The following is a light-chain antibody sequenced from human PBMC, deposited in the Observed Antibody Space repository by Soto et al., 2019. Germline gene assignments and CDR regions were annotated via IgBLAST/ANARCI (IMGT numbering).Light chain of an antibody. CDR3: SSYAISDTLI. J-gene: IGLJ2*01. V-gene: IGLV2-14*03. CDR2: DVI. CDR1: SNDVGGYNY. Sequence: QSALTQPASVSGSPGQSITISCTGTSNDVGGYNYVSWYQQHPGKAPKLMIYDVIYRPSGISNRFSGSKSGNTASLTISGLQAEDEADYYCSSYAISDTLIIGGGTQLTVL.